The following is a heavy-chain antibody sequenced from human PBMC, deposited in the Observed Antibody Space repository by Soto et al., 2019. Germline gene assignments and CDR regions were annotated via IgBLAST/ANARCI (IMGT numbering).Heavy chain of an antibody. CDR1: GYTFTSYG. CDR2: ISAYNGNT. J-gene: IGHJ4*02. Sequence: ASVKVSCKASGYTFTSYGISWVRQAPGQGLEWMGWISAYNGNTNYAQKLQGRVTMTTDTSTSTAYMELRSLRSDDTAVYYCARAVYGSSLRDFLAYWGQGTLVTVSS. D-gene: IGHD3-10*01. V-gene: IGHV1-18*01. CDR3: ARAVYGSSLRDFLAY.